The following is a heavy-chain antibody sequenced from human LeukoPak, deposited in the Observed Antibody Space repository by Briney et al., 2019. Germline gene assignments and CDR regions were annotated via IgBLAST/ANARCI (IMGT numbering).Heavy chain of an antibody. CDR3: AREDTGGLDY. Sequence: SETLSLTCVVSGGSFSGYYWVWIRQPPGKGLEWIGEINQSGSTNYNPSLKSRVTISLDTSKSQFSLKLISVTAADTAVYYCAREDTGGLDYWGQGILVTVSP. V-gene: IGHV4-34*01. D-gene: IGHD2-8*02. CDR1: GGSFSGYY. CDR2: INQSGST. J-gene: IGHJ4*02.